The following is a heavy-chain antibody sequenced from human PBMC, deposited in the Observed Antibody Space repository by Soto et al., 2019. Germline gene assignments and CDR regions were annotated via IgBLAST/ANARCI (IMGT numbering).Heavy chain of an antibody. CDR1: GDSVSSNSAA. D-gene: IGHD2-15*01. J-gene: IGHJ4*02. Sequence: SQTLSLTCAISGDSVSSNSAAWSWIRQSPSRGLEWLGRTYYRSKWYNDYAVSVKSRITINPDTSKNQFSLHLNSVTLEDTAVYYCSSWLYDYWGQGTLVTVSS. CDR2: TYYRSKWYN. V-gene: IGHV6-1*01. CDR3: SSWLYDY.